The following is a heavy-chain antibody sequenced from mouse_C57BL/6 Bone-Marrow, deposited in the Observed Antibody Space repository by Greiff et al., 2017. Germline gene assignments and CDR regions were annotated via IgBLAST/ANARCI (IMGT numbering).Heavy chain of an antibody. CDR3: ARHAYYYGSSYWFAY. J-gene: IGHJ3*01. Sequence: EVKLVESGGDLVKPGGSLKLSCAASGFTFSSYGLSWVRQTPDKRLEWVATISSGGSYTYYPDSVKGRFTISRDNAKNTLYLQMSSLKSEDTAMYYCARHAYYYGSSYWFAYWGQGTLVTVSA. CDR2: ISSGGSYT. V-gene: IGHV5-6*02. CDR1: GFTFSSYG. D-gene: IGHD1-1*01.